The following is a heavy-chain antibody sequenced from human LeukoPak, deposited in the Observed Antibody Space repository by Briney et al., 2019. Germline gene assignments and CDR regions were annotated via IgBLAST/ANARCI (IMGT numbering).Heavy chain of an antibody. CDR1: GGSFSGYY. V-gene: IGHV4-34*01. CDR3: ARGARLREAPYYFDY. D-gene: IGHD4-17*01. Sequence: PSETLSLTCAVYGGSFSGYYWSWIRQPPGKGLEWIGYIYHSGSTYYNPSLKSRVTISVDRSKNQFSLKLSSVTAADTAVYYCARGARLREAPYYFDYWGQGTLVTVSS. J-gene: IGHJ4*02. CDR2: IYHSGST.